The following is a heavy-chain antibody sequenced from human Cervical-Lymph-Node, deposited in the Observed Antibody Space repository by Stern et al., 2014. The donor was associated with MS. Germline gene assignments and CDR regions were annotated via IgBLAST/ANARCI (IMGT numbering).Heavy chain of an antibody. Sequence: QVQLQQSGPGLVKPSQTLSLTCAISGDSVSSNSVTWNWIRQSPSRGLEWLGRTYYRSKWDNDYAVAVKRRITINPDTSKNQFSLQLRSVTPEDTAVYFCARDTRGSIQSNYYFDYWGQGTLVTVSS. J-gene: IGHJ4*02. CDR2: TYYRSKWDN. CDR3: ARDTRGSIQSNYYFDY. D-gene: IGHD1-7*01. V-gene: IGHV6-1*01. CDR1: GDSVSSNSVT.